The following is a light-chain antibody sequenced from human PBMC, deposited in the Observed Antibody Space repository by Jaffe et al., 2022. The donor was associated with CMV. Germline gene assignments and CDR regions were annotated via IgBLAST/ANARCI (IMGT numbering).Light chain of an antibody. CDR3: EAWDRSENAGV. CDR1: SSNIGNNY. J-gene: IGLJ3*02. CDR2: ETT. Sequence: QSVLTQPPSVSAAPGQKVTISCSGSSSNIGNNYVSWFQQFPGTAPKLLIYETTKRPSGIPDRFSGSKSGTSATLDITGLQTGDEADYYCEAWDRSENAGVFGGGTKLTVL. V-gene: IGLV1-51*02.